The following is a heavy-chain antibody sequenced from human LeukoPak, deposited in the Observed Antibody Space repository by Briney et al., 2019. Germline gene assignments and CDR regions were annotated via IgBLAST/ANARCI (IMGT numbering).Heavy chain of an antibody. Sequence: PGGSLRLSCAASGFTFSDYTMNWVRQAPGKGLEWVSSISSSSSYIYYADSVKGRFTISRDNAKNSLYLQMNSLRAEDTAVYYCAGDGNRYYDFWSGYYYFDYWGQGTLVTVSS. CDR3: AGDGNRYYDFWSGYYYFDY. J-gene: IGHJ4*02. CDR1: GFTFSDYT. V-gene: IGHV3-21*01. D-gene: IGHD3-3*01. CDR2: ISSSSSYI.